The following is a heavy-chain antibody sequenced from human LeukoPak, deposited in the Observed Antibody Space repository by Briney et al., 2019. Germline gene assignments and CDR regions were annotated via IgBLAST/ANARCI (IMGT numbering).Heavy chain of an antibody. CDR3: ARGQQLVLFAFDI. J-gene: IGHJ3*02. CDR2: IYYSGST. D-gene: IGHD6-6*01. V-gene: IGHV4-39*01. CDR1: GGSISSSSYY. Sequence: SETLSLTCAVSGGSISSSSYYWGWIRQPPGKGLEWIGCIYYSGSTCYNPSLKSRVTISVDTSKNQFSLKLSSVTAADTAVYYCARGQQLVLFAFDIWGQGTMVTVSS.